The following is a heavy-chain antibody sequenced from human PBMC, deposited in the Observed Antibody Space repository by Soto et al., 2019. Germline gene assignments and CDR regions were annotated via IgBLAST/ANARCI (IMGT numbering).Heavy chain of an antibody. CDR1: GFTFSSYN. Sequence: GGSLRLSCAASGFTFSSYNMNWVRQAPGKGLEWVSSISRSIGYRYYADSVKGRFTISRDNAKNSLYLQMNSLRAEDTAVYYCARGYCSGGSCYSELLDYWGQGTLVTVSS. V-gene: IGHV3-21*01. CDR2: ISRSIGYR. D-gene: IGHD2-15*01. CDR3: ARGYCSGGSCYSELLDY. J-gene: IGHJ4*02.